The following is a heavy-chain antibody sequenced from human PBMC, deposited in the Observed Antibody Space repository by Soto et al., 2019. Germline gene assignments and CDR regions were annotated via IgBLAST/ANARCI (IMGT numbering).Heavy chain of an antibody. CDR3: ARGNNYDFWSGYSGAFDI. CDR2: INPNSGGT. D-gene: IGHD3-3*01. CDR1: GYTFTGYY. V-gene: IGHV1-2*02. Sequence: ASVKVSCKASGYTFTGYYMHWVRQAPGQGLEWMGWINPNSGGTNYAQKFQGRVTMTRDTSISTAYMELSRLRSDDTAVYYCARGNNYDFWSGYSGAFDIWGQGTIVTVSS. J-gene: IGHJ3*02.